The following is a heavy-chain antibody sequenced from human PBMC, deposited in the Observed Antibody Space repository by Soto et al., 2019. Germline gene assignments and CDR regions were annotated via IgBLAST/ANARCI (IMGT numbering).Heavy chain of an antibody. D-gene: IGHD3-22*01. Sequence: SETLSLTCTVSGGSISSSSYYWGWIRQPPGKGLEWIGSIYYSGSTYYNPSLKSRVTISVDTSKNQFSLKLSSVTAADTAVYYCARQLRDRGATRYYDSSGYYYFDYWGQGTLVTVSS. J-gene: IGHJ4*02. CDR3: ARQLRDRGATRYYDSSGYYYFDY. CDR2: IYYSGST. CDR1: GGSISSSSYY. V-gene: IGHV4-39*01.